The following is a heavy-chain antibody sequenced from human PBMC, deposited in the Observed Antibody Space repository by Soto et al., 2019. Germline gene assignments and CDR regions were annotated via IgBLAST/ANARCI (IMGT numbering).Heavy chain of an antibody. V-gene: IGHV4-4*02. Sequence: SETLSLTCAVSGDSISSSVWWTWVRQPPGKGLEWIGEVFHTGNTNYNQSLKSRVTMSVDKSTNEFSLKVTSVTAADTAIYYCARKAWVRFDYWGQGALVTVSS. CDR3: ARKAWVRFDY. D-gene: IGHD7-27*01. CDR1: GDSISSSVW. J-gene: IGHJ4*02. CDR2: VFHTGNT.